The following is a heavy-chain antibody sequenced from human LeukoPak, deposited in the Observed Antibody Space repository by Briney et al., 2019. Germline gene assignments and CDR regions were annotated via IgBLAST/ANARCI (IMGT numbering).Heavy chain of an antibody. Sequence: ASVKVSCKASGYTFTTYDINWVRQATGQGLEWMGWMNPNSGNTGYAQKFQGRVTMTRNTAITTAYMELSSLRSEDTAVGYCARGRGSGHKEDWFDPWGQGTLVTVSS. J-gene: IGHJ5*02. D-gene: IGHD6-19*01. CDR3: ARGRGSGHKEDWFDP. CDR1: GYTFTTYD. V-gene: IGHV1-8*01. CDR2: MNPNSGNT.